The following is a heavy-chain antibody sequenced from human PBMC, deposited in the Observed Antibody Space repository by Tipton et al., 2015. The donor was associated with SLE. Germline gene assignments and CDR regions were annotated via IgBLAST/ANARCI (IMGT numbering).Heavy chain of an antibody. Sequence: TLSLTCIVSRYSISSGYYWGWMRQAPGKELEWIGSFYHSGSINYNPSLTSQVTISLDTSKNQFSLKLTSVTAADTAVYYCARQSRLVARYYYGMDVWGQGTTVTVSS. CDR2: FYHSGSI. V-gene: IGHV4-38-2*02. CDR1: RYSISSGYY. D-gene: IGHD2-15*01. J-gene: IGHJ6*02. CDR3: ARQSRLVARYYYGMDV.